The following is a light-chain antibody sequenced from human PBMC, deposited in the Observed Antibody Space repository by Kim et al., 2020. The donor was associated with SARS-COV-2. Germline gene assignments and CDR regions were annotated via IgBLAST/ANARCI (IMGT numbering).Light chain of an antibody. J-gene: IGLJ2*01. CDR1: SLGSYS. V-gene: IGLV3-19*01. CDR3: NSRDSSGYHLV. Sequence: AWGQTVRITCQGDSLGSYSASCFQQKPGQAPVVVINGKNNRPSGIPDRFSGSTSGNTSSLTITGAQAEDEADYNCNSRDSSGYHLVLGGGTQLTVL. CDR2: GKN.